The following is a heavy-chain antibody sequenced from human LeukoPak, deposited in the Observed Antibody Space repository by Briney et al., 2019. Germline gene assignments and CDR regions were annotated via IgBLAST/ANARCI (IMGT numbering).Heavy chain of an antibody. J-gene: IGHJ4*02. CDR1: GYTFTDYY. V-gene: IGHV1-2*02. CDR2: INPNRSGT. Sequence: ASVKVSCKASGYTFTDYYMHWVRQAPGQGLEWMGWINPNRSGTNYAQKIQRRVTMTGDASISTAYMERSRRTFDDAAVYYRASVKVVEELPGYWGQGALVTVSS. D-gene: IGHD3-22*01. CDR3: ASVKVVEELPGY.